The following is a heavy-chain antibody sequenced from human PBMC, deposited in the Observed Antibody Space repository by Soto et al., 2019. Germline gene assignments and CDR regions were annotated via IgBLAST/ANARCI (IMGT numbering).Heavy chain of an antibody. D-gene: IGHD2-15*01. V-gene: IGHV1-2*04. CDR3: AREESVVVVPMIGGMAV. Sequence: ASVKVSCKASGYTFTGYYMHWXRQAPXXGLEWMGWINPNSGGTNYAQKFQGWVTMTRDTSISTAYMELSRLRSDDTAVYYCAREESVVVVPMIGGMAVWGQGTTVTVSS. J-gene: IGHJ6*02. CDR2: INPNSGGT. CDR1: GYTFTGYY.